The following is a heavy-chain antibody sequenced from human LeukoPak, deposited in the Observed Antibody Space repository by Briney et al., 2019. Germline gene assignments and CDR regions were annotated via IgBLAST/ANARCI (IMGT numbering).Heavy chain of an antibody. V-gene: IGHV5-51*01. D-gene: IGHD6-13*01. CDR3: AREYSSSWYGYFDL. J-gene: IGHJ2*01. Sequence: GESLKISCKGSGYSFSSYWIAWVRQMPGKGLEWMGIIYPGDSDTRSSPSFQGQVTISVDKSISTAYLQWNSLKASDTGMYYCAREYSSSWYGYFDLWGRGTLVTVSS. CDR2: IYPGDSDT. CDR1: GYSFSSYW.